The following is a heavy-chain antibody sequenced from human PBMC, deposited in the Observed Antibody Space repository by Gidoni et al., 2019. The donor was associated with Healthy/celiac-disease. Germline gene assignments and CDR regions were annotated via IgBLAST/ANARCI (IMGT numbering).Heavy chain of an antibody. Sequence: QLQLQESGPGLVKPSETLSLTCTVSGGSISSSSYYWGWIRQPPGKGLEWIGSIYYSGSTYYNPSLKSRVNISVDTSKNQFSLKLSSVTAADTAVYYCARHTAVIYWYFDLWGRGTLVTVSS. J-gene: IGHJ2*01. V-gene: IGHV4-39*01. CDR3: ARHTAVIYWYFDL. CDR2: IYYSGST. D-gene: IGHD4-17*01. CDR1: GGSISSSSYY.